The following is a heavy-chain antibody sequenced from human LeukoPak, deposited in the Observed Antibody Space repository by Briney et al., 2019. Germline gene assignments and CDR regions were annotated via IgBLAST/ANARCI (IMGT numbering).Heavy chain of an antibody. D-gene: IGHD3-22*01. Sequence: GGSLRLSCAASGFTFNSYAMHWVRQAPGKGLEWVAVIWYDGTNKYYTDSVKGRFTISRDNSKNTLYLQMNSLRAEDTAVYYCARGFEDDSSGYYLDYWGQGTLVTVSS. V-gene: IGHV3-33*01. CDR1: GFTFNSYA. J-gene: IGHJ4*02. CDR3: ARGFEDDSSGYYLDY. CDR2: IWYDGTNK.